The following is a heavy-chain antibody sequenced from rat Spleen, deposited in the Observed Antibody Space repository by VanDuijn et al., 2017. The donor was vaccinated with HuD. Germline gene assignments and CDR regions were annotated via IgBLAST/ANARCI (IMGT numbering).Heavy chain of an antibody. J-gene: IGHJ2*01. CDR1: GFTFSNYD. V-gene: IGHV5-25*01. Sequence: EVQLVESGGGLVQPGRSLKLSCAASGFTFSNYDMAWVRQAPTQGLEWVASIRTSGGTTYYGDSVKGRFTISRDHAKSTLYLQMNSLRSEDTATYYCARLSNSGYALFANWGQGVMVTVSS. CDR3: ARLSNSGYALFAN. CDR2: IRTSGGTT. D-gene: IGHD4-3*01.